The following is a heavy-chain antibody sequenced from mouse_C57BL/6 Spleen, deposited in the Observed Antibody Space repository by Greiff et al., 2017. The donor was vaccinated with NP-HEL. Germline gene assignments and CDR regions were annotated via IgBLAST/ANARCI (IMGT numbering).Heavy chain of an antibody. CDR2: IRSKSNNYAT. J-gene: IGHJ4*01. Sequence: GGGLVQPKGSLKLSCAASGFSFNTYAMNWVRQAPGKGLEWVARIRSKSNNYATYYADSVKDRFTISRDDSESMLYLQMNNLKTEDTAMYYCVREGWFLGAMDYWGQGTSVTVSS. CDR1: GFSFNTYA. V-gene: IGHV10-1*01. CDR3: VREGWFLGAMDY. D-gene: IGHD2-3*01.